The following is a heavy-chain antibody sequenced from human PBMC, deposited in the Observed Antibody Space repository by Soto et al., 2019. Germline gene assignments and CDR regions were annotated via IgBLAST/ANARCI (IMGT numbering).Heavy chain of an antibody. J-gene: IGHJ5*02. CDR3: ARGPRPRPIRYCSGGSCYWSNWFDP. CDR2: IYPGDSDT. Sequence: PGESLKISCKGSGYSFTSYWIGWVRQMPGKGLEWMGIIYPGDSDTRYSPSFQGQVTISADKSISTAYLQWSSLKASDTAMYYCARGPRPRPIRYCSGGSCYWSNWFDPWGQGTLVTVSS. CDR1: GYSFTSYW. D-gene: IGHD2-15*01. V-gene: IGHV5-51*01.